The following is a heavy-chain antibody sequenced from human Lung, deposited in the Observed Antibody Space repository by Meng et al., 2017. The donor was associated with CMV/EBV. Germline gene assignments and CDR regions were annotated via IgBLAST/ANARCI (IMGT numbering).Heavy chain of an antibody. CDR3: ARAGGFHPTDY. CDR1: GFTFSSYS. J-gene: IGHJ4*02. CDR2: ISSSSSYI. D-gene: IGHD5-12*01. V-gene: IGHV3-21*01. Sequence: GGSXRLXCAASGFTFSSYSMNWVRQAPGKGLEWVSSISSSSSYIYYADSVKGRFTISRDNAKNSLYLQMNSLRAEDTAVYYCARAGGFHPTDYWGQGTVVTVSS.